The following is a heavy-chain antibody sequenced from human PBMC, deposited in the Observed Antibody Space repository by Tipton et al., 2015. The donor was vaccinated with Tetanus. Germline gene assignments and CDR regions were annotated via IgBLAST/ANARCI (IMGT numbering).Heavy chain of an antibody. J-gene: IGHJ4*02. CDR1: GGSISSGGYY. CDR3: ARDRARGARGWNYFDY. V-gene: IGHV4-31*02. Sequence: LRLSCTVSGGSISSGGYYWRWIRQHPGKGLEWIGDIYYSGSTYYNPSLKSRVTISVDTSKNQFSLKLNSVTAADTAVYYCARDRARGARGWNYFDYWGQGTLVTVSS. CDR2: IYYSGST. D-gene: IGHD1-26*01.